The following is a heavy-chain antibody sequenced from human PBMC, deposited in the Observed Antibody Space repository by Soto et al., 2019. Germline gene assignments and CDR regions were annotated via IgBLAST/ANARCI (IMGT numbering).Heavy chain of an antibody. CDR1: GYTFTSYG. CDR3: ARDGTTVTTKSKLNNWFDP. V-gene: IGHV1-18*01. CDR2: ISAYNGNT. J-gene: IGHJ5*02. Sequence: ASVKVSCKASGYTFTSYGISWLRQAPGQGHEWMGWISAYNGNTNYAQKLQGRVTMTTDTSTSTAYMELRSLRSDDTAVYYCARDGTTVTTKSKLNNWFDPWGQGTLVTVSS. D-gene: IGHD4-17*01.